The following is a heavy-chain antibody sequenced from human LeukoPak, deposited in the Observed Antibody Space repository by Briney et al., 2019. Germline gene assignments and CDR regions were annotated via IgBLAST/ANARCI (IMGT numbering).Heavy chain of an antibody. CDR1: GFTFSSYG. Sequence: GRSLRLSCAASGFTFSSYGMHWVRHAPGKGLEWVAVIWYDGSNKYYTDSVKGRFTISRDNSKNTLYLQMNSLRAEDTAVYYCARGQYSPDYWGQGTLVTVSS. V-gene: IGHV3-33*01. J-gene: IGHJ4*02. D-gene: IGHD2-15*01. CDR2: IWYDGSNK. CDR3: ARGQYSPDY.